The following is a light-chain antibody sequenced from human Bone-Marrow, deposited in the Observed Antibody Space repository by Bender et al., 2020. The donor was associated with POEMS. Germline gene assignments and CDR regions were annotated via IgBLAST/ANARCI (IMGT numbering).Light chain of an antibody. J-gene: IGLJ3*02. CDR1: SSNIGKNY. CDR2: DNH. V-gene: IGLV1-51*01. Sequence: QSVLTQPPSVSAAQGQKVTISCSGNSSNIGKNYVSWYQQLPGTAPKLIIYDNHERPSGIPDRFSGSKSATSAALAITGLQNGDEAVYFCATWDVSLNVAMLGGGTKLTVL. CDR3: ATWDVSLNVAM.